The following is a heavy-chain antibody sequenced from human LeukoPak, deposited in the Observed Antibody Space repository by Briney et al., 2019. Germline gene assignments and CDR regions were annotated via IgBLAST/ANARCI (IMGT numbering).Heavy chain of an antibody. CDR3: AKDPNGDYLGAFDF. D-gene: IGHD4-17*01. Sequence: GGSLRLSCTGSGFAFGNYGMTWVRQPPGKGLEWVSAITGSGGTTRYTDSVTGRFTISRDNPGNTPFLQMNSLRAEDTAVYYCAKDPNGDYLGAFDFWGPGTLVTVSS. J-gene: IGHJ3*01. CDR1: GFAFGNYG. CDR2: ITGSGGTT. V-gene: IGHV3-23*01.